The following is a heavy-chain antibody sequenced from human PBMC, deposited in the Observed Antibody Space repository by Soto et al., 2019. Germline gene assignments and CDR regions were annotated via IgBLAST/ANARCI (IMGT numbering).Heavy chain of an antibody. CDR2: IIPVLGTT. Sequence: QVQLVQSGAEVKKPGSSVKVSCRASGDTFSSYTVNWVRQAPGRGLEWLGRIIPVLGTTDYAKKFKGRVTITADKSTNKDYMELSSLRSEDRAVYYCARRRYCGYDCYHKHYYGMDVWGQGTTVTVAS. J-gene: IGHJ6*02. D-gene: IGHD2-21*02. V-gene: IGHV1-69*08. CDR1: GDTFSSYT. CDR3: ARRRYCGYDCYHKHYYGMDV.